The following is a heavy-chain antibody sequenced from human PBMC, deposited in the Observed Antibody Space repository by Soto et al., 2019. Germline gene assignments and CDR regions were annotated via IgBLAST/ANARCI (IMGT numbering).Heavy chain of an antibody. J-gene: IGHJ6*02. Sequence: QVQLVQSGAEVKKPGASVKVSCKVSGYTLTELSMHWVRQAPGKGLEWMGGFDPEDGETIYAQKFQGRVTMTEDTSTDTAYMELSSLRSEDTAVYYCATESIVGAVNQYYYYGMDVWGQGTTVTVSS. V-gene: IGHV1-24*01. CDR1: GYTLTELS. CDR2: FDPEDGET. CDR3: ATESIVGAVNQYYYYGMDV. D-gene: IGHD1-26*01.